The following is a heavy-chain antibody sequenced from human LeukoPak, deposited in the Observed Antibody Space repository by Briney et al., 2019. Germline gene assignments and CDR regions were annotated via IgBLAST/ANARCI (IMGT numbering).Heavy chain of an antibody. CDR2: ISSNGGST. Sequence: PGGSLRLSCAASGFTFSSYAMHWVRQAPGKGLEYVSAISSNGGSTYYANSVKGRFTISRDNSKNTLYLQMGSLRAEDMAVYYCARVSCRDGFDYWGQGTLVTVSS. CDR3: ARVSCRDGFDY. CDR1: GFTFSSYA. J-gene: IGHJ4*02. D-gene: IGHD5-24*01. V-gene: IGHV3-64*01.